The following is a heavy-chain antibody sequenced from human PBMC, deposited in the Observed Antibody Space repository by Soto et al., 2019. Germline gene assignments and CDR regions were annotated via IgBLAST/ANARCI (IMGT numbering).Heavy chain of an antibody. CDR3: ARHRDGYNYGIDY. V-gene: IGHV4-59*08. J-gene: IGHJ4*02. D-gene: IGHD5-12*01. CDR2: IYYSGST. CDR1: GGSISSYY. Sequence: PSETLSLTCTVSGGSISSYYWSWIRQPPGKGLEWIGYIYYSGSTNYNPSLKSRVTISVDTSKNQFSLKLSSVTAADTAVYYCARHRDGYNYGIDYWGQGTLVTVSS.